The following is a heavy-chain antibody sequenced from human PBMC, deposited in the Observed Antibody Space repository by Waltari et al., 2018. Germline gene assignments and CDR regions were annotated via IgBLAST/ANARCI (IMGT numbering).Heavy chain of an antibody. CDR2: ISGSGIST. D-gene: IGHD4-17*01. J-gene: IGHJ6*02. CDR3: AKTSYRDYIGESRTEYYYAMDV. V-gene: IGHV3-23*01. Sequence: EVQLLESGGGLVQPGESLRLSCAASGFIFSNYALIWVRQGPGKGLEWVLCISGSGISTYYSDSAKGRFTISRDNSKNTLHLEMNSLRAEDTAVYYCAKTSYRDYIGESRTEYYYAMDVWGQGTTVTVSS. CDR1: GFIFSNYA.